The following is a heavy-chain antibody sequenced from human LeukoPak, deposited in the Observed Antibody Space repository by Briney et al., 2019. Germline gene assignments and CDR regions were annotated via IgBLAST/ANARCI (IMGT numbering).Heavy chain of an antibody. V-gene: IGHV1-18*01. CDR1: GYTFTSYG. D-gene: IGHD3-22*01. J-gene: IGHJ6*03. CDR2: ISAYNGNT. CDR3: ARRSYDSSSYYAYYYYYYMDV. Sequence: ASVKVSCKASGYTFTSYGISWVRQAPGQGLEWMGWISAYNGNTNYAQKLQGRVTMTTDTSTSTAYMELRSLRSDDTAVYYCARRSYDSSSYYAYYYYYYMDVWGKGTTVTVSS.